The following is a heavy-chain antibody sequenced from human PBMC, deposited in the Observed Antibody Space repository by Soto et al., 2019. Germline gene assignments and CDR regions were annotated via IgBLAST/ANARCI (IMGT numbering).Heavy chain of an antibody. CDR1: DGSISSYY. Sequence: QLQLQASGPGLVKPSETLSLTCTVSDGSISSYYWSWIRQPPGKGLEWIGYVYSNGDTSFNPSLKRRVTISVDTSRNRFSLRLNSVTAADTAVYYCARRITGDPHFDLWGRGTLVTVSS. D-gene: IGHD1-20*01. J-gene: IGHJ2*01. CDR3: ARRITGDPHFDL. V-gene: IGHV4-59*12. CDR2: VYSNGDT.